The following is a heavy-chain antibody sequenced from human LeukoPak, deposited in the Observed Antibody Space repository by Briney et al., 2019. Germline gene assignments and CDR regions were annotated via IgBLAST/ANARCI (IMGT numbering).Heavy chain of an antibody. Sequence: GGSLILACAASGVTFSSGMHWVRRAPGKGLEWVAVISYDGNHKYYGDSVKGRFTTSRDNSRNKLYLQMECLKTEHTAISYFDKGQLHFNTCPFDSWGQGTLVTVSS. J-gene: IGHJ4*02. CDR2: ISYDGNHK. CDR1: GVTFSSG. V-gene: IGHV3-30*18. D-gene: IGHD2-2*01. CDR3: DKGQLHFNTCPFDS.